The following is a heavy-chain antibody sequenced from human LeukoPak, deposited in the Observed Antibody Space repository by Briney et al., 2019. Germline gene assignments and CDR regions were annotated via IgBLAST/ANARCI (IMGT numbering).Heavy chain of an antibody. CDR2: ISSSSSTI. Sequence: GGSLRLSCAASGFTFSSYSMNWVRQAPGKGLEWVSYISSSSSTIYYADSVKGRFTISRDNAKNSLYLQMNSLRAEDTAVYYCARDSFYCTGGSCYYYYGMDVWGQGTTVTVSS. CDR1: GFTFSSYS. D-gene: IGHD2-8*02. V-gene: IGHV3-48*01. CDR3: ARDSFYCTGGSCYYYYGMDV. J-gene: IGHJ6*02.